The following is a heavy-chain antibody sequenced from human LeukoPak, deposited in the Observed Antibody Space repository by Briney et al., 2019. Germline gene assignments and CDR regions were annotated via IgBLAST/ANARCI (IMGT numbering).Heavy chain of an antibody. CDR1: GYTFTSYY. D-gene: IGHD3-9*01. CDR3: AREGFPPKISDLSGLGPYYYYGMDV. V-gene: IGHV1-46*01. CDR2: INPSGGST. Sequence: ASVKVSCKASGYTFTSYYMHWVRQAPGQGLEWMGIINPSGGSTSYTQKFQGRVTMTSDTSTSTVYMELSSLRSEDTAVYYCAREGFPPKISDLSGLGPYYYYGMDVWGQGTTVTVSS. J-gene: IGHJ6*02.